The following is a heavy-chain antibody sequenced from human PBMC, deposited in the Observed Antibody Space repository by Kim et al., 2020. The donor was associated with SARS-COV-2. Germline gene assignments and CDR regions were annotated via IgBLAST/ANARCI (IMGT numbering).Heavy chain of an antibody. Sequence: YAQKFQGRVTITADESTSTAYMELSSLRSEDTAVYYCARLNPYYYYGMDVWGQGTTVTVSS. V-gene: IGHV1-69*01. J-gene: IGHJ6*02. CDR3: ARLNPYYYYGMDV.